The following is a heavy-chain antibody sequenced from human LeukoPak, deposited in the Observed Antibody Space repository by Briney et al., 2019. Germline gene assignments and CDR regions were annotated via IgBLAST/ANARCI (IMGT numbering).Heavy chain of an antibody. CDR1: GYTFTSYG. CDR2: ISAYNGNT. J-gene: IGHJ6*02. Sequence: GASVKVSCKASGYTFTSYGISWVRQAPGQGLEWMGWISAYNGNTNYAQKLQSRVTMTTDTSTSTAYMELRSLRSDDTAVYYCARDPQSTSDYDILTDNYYYYGMDVWGQGTTVTVSS. D-gene: IGHD3-9*01. CDR3: ARDPQSTSDYDILTDNYYYYGMDV. V-gene: IGHV1-18*01.